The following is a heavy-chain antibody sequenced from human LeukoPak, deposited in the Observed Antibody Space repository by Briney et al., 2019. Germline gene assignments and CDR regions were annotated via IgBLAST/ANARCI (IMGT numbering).Heavy chain of an antibody. V-gene: IGHV3-15*01. CDR3: VPTYCGGDCYSAFDY. J-gene: IGHJ4*02. Sequence: GGSLRLSCAASGFTFTNAWMTWVRQAPGKGLEWVGRIKSKTDGETADYAAPVKGRFTMSRDDSKSTLYLQMNSLKTEDTAVYYCVPTYCGGDCYSAFDYWGQGTLVTASS. D-gene: IGHD2-21*02. CDR2: IKSKTDGETA. CDR1: GFTFTNAW.